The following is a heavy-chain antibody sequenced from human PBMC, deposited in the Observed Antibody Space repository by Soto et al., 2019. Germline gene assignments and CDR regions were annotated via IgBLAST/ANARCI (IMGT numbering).Heavy chain of an antibody. CDR2: ISPYNGNT. CDR3: ARDLVSGSDFWRAYNGGYFDY. Sequence: QVQLVQSGAEVKRPGASVKVSCKASGYTFRNYGITWVRQAPGQGLEWMAWISPYNGNTNYAQDLQGRVTMTTDTSTSTAYMELMSLTSEDTAMSYCARDLVSGSDFWRAYNGGYFDYWGQGTLVTGSS. J-gene: IGHJ4*02. V-gene: IGHV1-18*01. D-gene: IGHD3-3*01. CDR1: GYTFRNYG.